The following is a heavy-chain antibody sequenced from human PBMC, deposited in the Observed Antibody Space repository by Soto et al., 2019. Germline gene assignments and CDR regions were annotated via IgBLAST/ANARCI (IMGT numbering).Heavy chain of an antibody. D-gene: IGHD4-17*01. Sequence: PGGSLRLSCAASGFTFSNAWMSWVRQAPGKGLEWVGRIKSKTDGGTTDYAAPVKGRFTISRDDSKNTLYLQMNSLKTEDTAVYYCTTLPYGDYEFDYWGQGTLVTVSS. J-gene: IGHJ4*02. CDR1: GFTFSNAW. CDR3: TTLPYGDYEFDY. V-gene: IGHV3-15*01. CDR2: IKSKTDGGTT.